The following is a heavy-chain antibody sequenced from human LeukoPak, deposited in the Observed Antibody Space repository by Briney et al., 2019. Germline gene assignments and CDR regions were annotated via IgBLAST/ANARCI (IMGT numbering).Heavy chain of an antibody. D-gene: IGHD2-15*01. CDR1: GGSFSGYY. Sequence: SETLSLTCAVYGGSFSGYYWSWIRQPPGKGLEWIGEINHSGSTNYNPSLKSRVTISVDTSKNQFSLKLSSVTAADTAVYYCARVDREAVGHWGQGTLVTVSS. CDR3: ARVDREAVGH. CDR2: INHSGST. V-gene: IGHV4-34*01. J-gene: IGHJ5*02.